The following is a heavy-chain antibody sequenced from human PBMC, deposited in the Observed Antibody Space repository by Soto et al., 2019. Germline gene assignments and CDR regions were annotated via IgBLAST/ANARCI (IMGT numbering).Heavy chain of an antibody. V-gene: IGHV4-38-2*01. CDR2: IYHSGST. CDR3: AISYYYGMDV. Sequence: SETLSLTCAVSVYSISSGYYWGWIRQPPGKGLEWIGSIYHSGSTYYNPSLKSRVTISVDTSKNQFSLKLSSVTAADTAVYYCAISYYYGMDVWGQGTTVTVSS. J-gene: IGHJ6*02. CDR1: VYSISSGYY.